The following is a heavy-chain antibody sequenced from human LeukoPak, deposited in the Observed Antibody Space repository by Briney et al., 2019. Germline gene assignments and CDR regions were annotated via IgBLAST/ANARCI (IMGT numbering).Heavy chain of an antibody. CDR3: AREKNRVVLTAPLRY. D-gene: IGHD3-9*01. V-gene: IGHV3-21*01. Sequence: KPGGSLRLSCAASGFTFSVYNMNWVRQAPGKGLEWVASISSSGHYIYYADSVKGRFTISRDNAKDSLFLQMNSLRPEDTAVYYCAREKNRVVLTAPLRYWGQGTLVTVSS. CDR2: ISSSGHYI. J-gene: IGHJ4*02. CDR1: GFTFSVYN.